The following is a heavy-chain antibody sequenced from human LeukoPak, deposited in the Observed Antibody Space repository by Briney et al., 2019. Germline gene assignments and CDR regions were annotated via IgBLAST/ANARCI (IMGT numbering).Heavy chain of an antibody. CDR3: AKVYAEGFVPAAIMGAFDY. Sequence: GGSLRLSCAASGLTFSSYAMSWVRQAPGKGLEWVSAISGSGGSTYYADSVKGRFTISRDNFKNTLYLQMNSLRAEDTAVYYCAKVYAEGFVPAAIMGAFDYWGQGTLVTVSS. V-gene: IGHV3-23*01. CDR2: ISGSGGST. J-gene: IGHJ4*02. CDR1: GLTFSSYA. D-gene: IGHD2-2*02.